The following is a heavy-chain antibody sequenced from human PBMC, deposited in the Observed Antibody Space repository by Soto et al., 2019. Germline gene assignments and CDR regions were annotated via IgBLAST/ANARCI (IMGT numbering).Heavy chain of an antibody. Sequence: ASVKVSCKASGYTFTSYDINWVRQATGQGLEWMGWMNPNSGNTGYAQKFQGRVTMTRNTSISTAYMELSSLRSEDTAVYYCARRGLEGDYGDFYFDYWGQGTLVTVSS. CDR2: MNPNSGNT. CDR3: ARRGLEGDYGDFYFDY. V-gene: IGHV1-8*01. D-gene: IGHD4-17*01. CDR1: GYTFTSYD. J-gene: IGHJ4*02.